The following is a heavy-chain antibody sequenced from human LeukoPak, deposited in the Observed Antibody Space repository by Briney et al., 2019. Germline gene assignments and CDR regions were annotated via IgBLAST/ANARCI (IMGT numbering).Heavy chain of an antibody. V-gene: IGHV4-30-4*01. CDR3: ASDDGSGRIDY. CDR1: GGSISSGGYY. Sequence: PSETLSLTCTVSGGSISSGGYYWSWIRQPPGEGLEWIGYIYYSGSTYYNPSLKSRVTISVDTSKNQFSLKLSSVTAADTAVYYCASDDGSGRIDYWGQGTLVTVSS. D-gene: IGHD3-10*01. CDR2: IYYSGST. J-gene: IGHJ4*02.